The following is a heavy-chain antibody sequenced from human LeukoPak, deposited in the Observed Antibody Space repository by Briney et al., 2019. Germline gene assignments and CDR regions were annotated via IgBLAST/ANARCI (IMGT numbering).Heavy chain of an antibody. CDR2: IYYSGTT. CDR3: ARSPGRNWFDP. D-gene: IGHD3-10*01. Sequence: SETLSLTCTVSGGSISSYYWSWIWQPPGKGLEWIGYIYYSGTTNYNPSPKSRVTMSVDTFKNHLSLRLSSVTAADTAVYYCARSPGRNWFDPWGQGTLVTVSS. CDR1: GGSISSYY. J-gene: IGHJ5*02. V-gene: IGHV4-59*01.